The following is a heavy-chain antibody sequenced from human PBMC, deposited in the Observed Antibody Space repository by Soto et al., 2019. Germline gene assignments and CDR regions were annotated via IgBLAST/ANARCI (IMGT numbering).Heavy chain of an antibody. Sequence: GGSLRLSCAASGFTFSSYSMNWVRQAPGKGLEWVSSISSSSSYIYYADSVKGRSTISRDNAKNSLYLQMNSLRAEDTAVYYCARSKCSGGSCYPLRLDYWGQGTLVTVSS. V-gene: IGHV3-21*01. CDR1: GFTFSSYS. CDR2: ISSSSSYI. CDR3: ARSKCSGGSCYPLRLDY. J-gene: IGHJ4*02. D-gene: IGHD2-15*01.